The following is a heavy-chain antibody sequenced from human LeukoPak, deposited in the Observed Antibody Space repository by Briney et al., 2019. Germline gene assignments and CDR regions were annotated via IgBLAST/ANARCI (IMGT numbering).Heavy chain of an antibody. CDR3: ARGGGMGHYYYYMDV. V-gene: IGHV4-59*01. CDR2: IYYSGST. CDR1: DY. Sequence: SETLSLTCTVSDYWSWIRQPPGKGLEWIGYIYYSGSTNYNPSLKSRVTISVDTSKNQFSLKLSSVTAADTAVYYCARGGGMGHYYYYMDVWGKGTTVTISS. D-gene: IGHD5-24*01. J-gene: IGHJ6*03.